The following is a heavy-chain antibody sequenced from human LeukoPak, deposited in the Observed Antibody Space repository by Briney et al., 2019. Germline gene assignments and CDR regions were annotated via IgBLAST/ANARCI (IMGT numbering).Heavy chain of an antibody. CDR3: ASGGWFGELSTDY. V-gene: IGHV3-7*01. Sequence: PGGSLRLSCAASGFIFSPYWVTWVRQAPGMGLEWVANMKEDGGEKFYVDSVSGRFTISRDNAKNSLYLQMNSLRAEDTAVYYCASGGWFGELSTDYWGQGTLVTVSS. CDR1: GFIFSPYW. J-gene: IGHJ4*02. CDR2: MKEDGGEK. D-gene: IGHD3-10*01.